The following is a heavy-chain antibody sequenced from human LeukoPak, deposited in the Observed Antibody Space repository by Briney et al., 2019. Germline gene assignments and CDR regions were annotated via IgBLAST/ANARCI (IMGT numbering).Heavy chain of an antibody. CDR3: ARWRGIAAAYY. Sequence: GASVKVSCKASGYTFTSYGISWVRQAPGQGLECMRWISAYYGNTNYAHKLRGGVTMTPDTSTRAAYMELSRLRSDDTAVYYCARWRGIAAAYYWRQGTLVTVSS. CDR1: GYTFTSYG. CDR2: ISAYYGNT. J-gene: IGHJ4*02. V-gene: IGHV1-18*01. D-gene: IGHD6-13*01.